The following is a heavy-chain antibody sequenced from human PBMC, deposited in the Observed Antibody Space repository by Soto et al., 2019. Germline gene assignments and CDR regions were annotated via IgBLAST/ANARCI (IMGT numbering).Heavy chain of an antibody. J-gene: IGHJ6*02. CDR1: GFTFSSYG. V-gene: IGHV3-33*01. CDR3: ARDPGDPPYYYGMDV. CDR2: IWYDGSNK. Sequence: QVQLVESGGGVVQPGRSLRLSCAASGFTFSSYGMHWVRQAPGKGLEWVAVIWYDGSNKYYADSVKGRFTISRDNSKNTLYLQMNGLRAEDTAVYYCARDPGDPPYYYGMDVWGQGTTVTVSS. D-gene: IGHD4-17*01.